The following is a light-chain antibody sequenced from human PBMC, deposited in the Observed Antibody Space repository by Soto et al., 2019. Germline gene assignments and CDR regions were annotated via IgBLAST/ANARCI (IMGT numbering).Light chain of an antibody. Sequence: QSVLTQPASVSGSPGQSITISCTGTSSDVGAYNYVSWYQQHPGKAPKLMIYDVSHRPSGVSHRFSGSKSGNTASLTISGLQAEDEADYYCGSYTTSSNYVFETGTKVTVL. CDR1: SSDVGAYNY. CDR2: DVS. J-gene: IGLJ1*01. CDR3: GSYTTSSNYV. V-gene: IGLV2-14*01.